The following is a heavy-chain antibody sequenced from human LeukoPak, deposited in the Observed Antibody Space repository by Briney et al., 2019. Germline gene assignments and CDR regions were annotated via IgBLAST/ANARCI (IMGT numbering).Heavy chain of an antibody. Sequence: ASVKVSCKVSGYTLTELSMHWVRQAPGKGLEWMGGFDPEDGETIYAQKFQGRVTMTEDTSTDTAYMELSSLRSEDTAVYYCATVEGPYYDFWSGPTRWGQGTLVTVPS. CDR1: GYTLTELS. J-gene: IGHJ4*02. V-gene: IGHV1-24*01. CDR3: ATVEGPYYDFWSGPTR. D-gene: IGHD3-3*01. CDR2: FDPEDGET.